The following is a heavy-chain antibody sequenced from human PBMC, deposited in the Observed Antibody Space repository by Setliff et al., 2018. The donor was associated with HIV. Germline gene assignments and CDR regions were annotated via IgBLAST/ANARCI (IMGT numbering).Heavy chain of an antibody. D-gene: IGHD5-18*01. CDR1: GYSISSGYY. CDR3: ARTLRAAAMGYFDY. CDR2: IYHSGST. Sequence: TLSLTCAVSGYSISSGYYWGWIRQPPGKGLEWIGSIYHSGSTYNNPSLKSRVTISVDTSKNQFSLKLTSVTAADTAVYYCARTLRAAAMGYFDYWGQGTQVTVSS. J-gene: IGHJ4*02. V-gene: IGHV4-38-2*01.